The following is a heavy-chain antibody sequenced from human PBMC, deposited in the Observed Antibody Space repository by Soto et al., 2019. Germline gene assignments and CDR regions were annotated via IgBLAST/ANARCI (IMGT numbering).Heavy chain of an antibody. V-gene: IGHV3-33*01. Sequence: GGSLRLSCAASGFTFNNYGMHWVRQAPGKGLEWVALIWHDGSNKVYADSVKGRFTISRDNSSNTLNLQMNSLRVEDTAVYYCTRAAIRGELLDYWGQGTQVTVSS. J-gene: IGHJ4*02. CDR2: IWHDGSNK. CDR3: TRAAIRGELLDY. D-gene: IGHD1-26*01. CDR1: GFTFNNYG.